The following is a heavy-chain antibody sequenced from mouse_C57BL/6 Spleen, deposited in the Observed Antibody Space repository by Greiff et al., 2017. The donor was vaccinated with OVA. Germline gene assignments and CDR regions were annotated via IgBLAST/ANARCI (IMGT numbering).Heavy chain of an antibody. CDR1: GYSITSGYY. CDR3: ARFGDYDSWFAY. D-gene: IGHD2-4*01. CDR2: ISYDGSN. Sequence: EVQLQQSGPGLVKPSQSLSLTCSVTGYSITSGYYWNWIRQFPGNKLEWMGYISYDGSNNYNPSLKNRISITRDTSKNQFFLKLNSVTTEDTATYYCARFGDYDSWFAYWGQWTLVTVSA. V-gene: IGHV3-6*01. J-gene: IGHJ3*01.